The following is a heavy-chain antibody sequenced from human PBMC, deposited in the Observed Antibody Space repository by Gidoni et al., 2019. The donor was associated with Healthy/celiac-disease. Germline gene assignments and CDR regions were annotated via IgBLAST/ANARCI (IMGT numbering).Heavy chain of an antibody. CDR2: ISYDGSNK. CDR3: ARSRSAYYDILTGYYYYYGMDV. J-gene: IGHJ6*02. CDR1: GFPFRSYA. D-gene: IGHD3-9*01. V-gene: IGHV3-30-3*01. Sequence: QVQLVESGGGVVQPGRALRVSCSASGFPFRSYAMHWVRQAPGKGLEWLAVISYDGSNKYYADSVKGRFTISRDNSKNTLYLQMNSLRAEDTAVYYCARSRSAYYDILTGYYYYYGMDVWGQGTTVTVSS.